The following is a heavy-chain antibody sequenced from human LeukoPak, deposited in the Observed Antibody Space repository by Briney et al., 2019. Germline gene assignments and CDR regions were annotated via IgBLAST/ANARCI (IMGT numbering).Heavy chain of an antibody. Sequence: PGGSLRLSCAASGFTFSDYYMDWVRQAPGKGLEWVARIKTKPSSYTTQYAASVKGRFTISRDDSENLLYLQMSSLKTDDTAVYYGARDSEGAGGYWGQGTLVTVSS. CDR1: GFTFSDYY. D-gene: IGHD3-10*01. J-gene: IGHJ4*02. V-gene: IGHV3-72*01. CDR2: IKTKPSSYTT. CDR3: ARDSEGAGGY.